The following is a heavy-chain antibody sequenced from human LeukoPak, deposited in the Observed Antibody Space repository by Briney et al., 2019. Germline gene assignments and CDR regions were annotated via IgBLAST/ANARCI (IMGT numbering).Heavy chain of an antibody. CDR3: ARGAPRGERLGWFDP. D-gene: IGHD1-26*01. J-gene: IGHJ5*02. V-gene: IGHV4-39*01. CDR1: GGSISSSTYY. CDR2: IYYSGST. Sequence: SETLSLTCTVSGGSISSSTYYWGWIRQPPGKGLEWLGSIYYSGSTYYNPSLKSRVTLSVDTSKNQFSLKLSSVTAADTAVYYCARGAPRGERLGWFDPWAQGTLVTVSS.